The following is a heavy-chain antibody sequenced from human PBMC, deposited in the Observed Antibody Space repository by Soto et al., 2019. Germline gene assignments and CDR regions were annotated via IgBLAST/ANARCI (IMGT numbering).Heavy chain of an antibody. V-gene: IGHV5-51*01. CDR2: IYPGESDT. CDR3: ARRKISTAATDD. Sequence: ESLKIAXEGSVDRFTSSRIGGVRQMPGKGLEWMGIIYPGESDTRYRPSFQGPVTISADKSISTAYLQWSRMKASDTAMYYCARRKISTAATDDWGQGTLVTVSS. J-gene: IGHJ4*02. D-gene: IGHD4-17*01. CDR1: VDRFTSSR.